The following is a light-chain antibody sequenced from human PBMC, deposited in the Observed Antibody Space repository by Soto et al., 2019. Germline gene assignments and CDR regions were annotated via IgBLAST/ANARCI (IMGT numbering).Light chain of an antibody. Sequence: EIVLTQSPGTLSLSPGERATLSCRASQSVRSSYLAWYQQKPGQAPRLLIYGASNRATGIPDRFSGSGSGTDLTLTIIRLEPEAFAVYYCQQYGSSPLFTFGPGTKADIK. V-gene: IGKV3-20*01. J-gene: IGKJ3*01. CDR3: QQYGSSPLFT. CDR2: GAS. CDR1: QSVRSSY.